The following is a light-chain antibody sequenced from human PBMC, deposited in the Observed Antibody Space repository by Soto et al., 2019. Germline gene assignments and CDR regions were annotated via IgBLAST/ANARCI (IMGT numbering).Light chain of an antibody. CDR3: QQYGSSPST. Sequence: EIVLAQSPGTLSLSPGERATLSCRASQSVDSSYLAWYQQKPGQAPRLLIYGASSRDTRIPDRFSGSGSGPDFTLTISRLEPEDFSVYYCQQYGSSPSTFGQVTKVEIK. CDR2: GAS. CDR1: QSVDSSY. J-gene: IGKJ1*01. V-gene: IGKV3-20*01.